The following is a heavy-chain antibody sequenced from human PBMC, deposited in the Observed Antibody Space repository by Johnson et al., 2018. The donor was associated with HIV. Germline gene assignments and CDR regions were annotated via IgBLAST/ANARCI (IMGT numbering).Heavy chain of an antibody. CDR1: GITVGTNY. CDR3: ARDGRDLVTRGSFDV. CDR2: IFSVGDV. V-gene: IGHV3-66*02. Sequence: EVQLVESGGGLVQPGGSLRLSCAASGITVGTNYMSWVRQAPGKGLEWVSVIFSVGDVYYADSVKGRFTIPRYNSKNMVYLQMNSLRPEDTAVYYWARDGRDLVTRGSFDVWGQGTVVTVSS. D-gene: IGHD3-9*01. J-gene: IGHJ3*01.